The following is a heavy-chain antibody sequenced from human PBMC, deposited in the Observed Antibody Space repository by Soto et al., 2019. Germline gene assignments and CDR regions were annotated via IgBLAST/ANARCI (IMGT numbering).Heavy chain of an antibody. J-gene: IGHJ4*01. V-gene: IGHV4-31*03. CDR2: IHYSGST. CDR3: ARVRGSGSYAAYYFDS. D-gene: IGHD3-10*01. Sequence: SETLSLTCTVSGGSISNGGYYWNWVRQHPGKGLEWVGYIHYSGSTWYNPSLESRVTISVDTSKDQFSLKLRSVTAADTAVYYCARVRGSGSYAAYYFDSWGQGTLVTVSS. CDR1: GGSISNGGYY.